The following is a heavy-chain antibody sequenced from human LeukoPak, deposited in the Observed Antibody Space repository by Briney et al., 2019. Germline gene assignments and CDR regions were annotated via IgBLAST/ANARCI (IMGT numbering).Heavy chain of an antibody. V-gene: IGHV4-34*01. D-gene: IGHD2-21*01. CDR2: INHSGSA. CDR3: ARGRVNDY. Sequence: SETLSLTCAVSGGSFSGYYWTWIRQPPGKGLEWIGEINHSGSANYNPSLKSRVTISLDTSKNQFSLKLSSVTAADTAVYYCARGRVNDYWGQGTLVTVSS. J-gene: IGHJ4*02. CDR1: GGSFSGYY.